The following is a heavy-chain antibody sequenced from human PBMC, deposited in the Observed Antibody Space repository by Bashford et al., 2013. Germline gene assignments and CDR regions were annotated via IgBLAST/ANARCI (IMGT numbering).Heavy chain of an antibody. V-gene: IGHV4-59*01. J-gene: IGHJ5*02. CDR1: GGSISGYY. CDR2: VINTGNSGHT. Sequence: SETLSLTCTVSGGSISGYYWNWIRQPPGKGLEWIAYVINTGNSGHTHYNPSLESRITISLDTSKNQFSLKLTSVTAADTAVYYCARRLSSSAVVGSEENWFDPWGQGTLVTVSS. D-gene: IGHD6-6*01. CDR3: ARRLSSSAVVGSEENWFDP.